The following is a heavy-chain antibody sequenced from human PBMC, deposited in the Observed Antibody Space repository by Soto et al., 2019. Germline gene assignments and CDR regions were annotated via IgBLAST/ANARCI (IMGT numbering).Heavy chain of an antibody. CDR1: GFTFGDYA. Sequence: PGGSLRLSCTASGFTFGDYAMSWFRQAPGKGLEWVGFIRSKAYGGTTEYAASVKGRFTISRDDSKSIAYLQMNSLKTEDTAVYYCTRDGRSRPTGFQHWGQGTLVTVSS. J-gene: IGHJ1*01. CDR3: TRDGRSRPTGFQH. CDR2: IRSKAYGGTT. V-gene: IGHV3-49*03. D-gene: IGHD3-10*01.